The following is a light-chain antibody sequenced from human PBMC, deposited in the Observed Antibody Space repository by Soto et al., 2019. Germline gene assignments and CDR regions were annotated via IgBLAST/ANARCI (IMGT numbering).Light chain of an antibody. Sequence: ETVVTQSPAILSVSPGERVTLSCRASQSVISNLAWYQHKLGQAPRLLIYGASTRANGVPARFNGSGSGTEFFLTISSLQSEDFAVYYCQHYNNWLGTFGGGTKVEIK. J-gene: IGKJ4*01. CDR1: QSVISN. CDR2: GAS. CDR3: QHYNNWLGT. V-gene: IGKV3-15*01.